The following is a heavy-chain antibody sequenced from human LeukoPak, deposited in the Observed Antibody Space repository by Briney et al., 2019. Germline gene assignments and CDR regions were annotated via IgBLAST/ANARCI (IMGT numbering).Heavy chain of an antibody. CDR1: GFTFSSYG. J-gene: IGHJ4*02. Sequence: GGSLRLSCAASGFTFSSYGMHWVRQAPGKGLEWVAALTRGGGNTYYADSVKGRFTISRDNSKSTLSLQLNSLRVEDTAVYYCAKGYYDDWYYFDSWGQGTLVTVSS. D-gene: IGHD3-3*01. V-gene: IGHV3-23*01. CDR2: LTRGGGNT. CDR3: AKGYYDDWYYFDS.